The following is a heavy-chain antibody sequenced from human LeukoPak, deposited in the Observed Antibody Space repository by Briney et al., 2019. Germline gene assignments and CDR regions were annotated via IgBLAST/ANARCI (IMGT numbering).Heavy chain of an antibody. Sequence: GGSLRLSCTASGFTFGDYLMSWFRQAPGKGLEWIGFISGGTTEYAASVKGRFTISRDDFTSIAYLQMNSLTTEDTAVYYCSRGSGWLSVYWGPGTLVTVSS. J-gene: IGHJ4*02. V-gene: IGHV3-49*03. D-gene: IGHD6-19*01. CDR2: ISGGTT. CDR1: GFTFGDYL. CDR3: SRGSGWLSVY.